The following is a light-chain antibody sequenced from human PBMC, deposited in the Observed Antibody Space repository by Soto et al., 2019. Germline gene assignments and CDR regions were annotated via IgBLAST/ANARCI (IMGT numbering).Light chain of an antibody. CDR3: CSYSGSDSLL. J-gene: IGLJ2*01. CDR1: SSDVGSYNY. Sequence: QSALTQPRSVSGSPGESVTISCSGTSSDVGSYNYVSWYQQYPGKAPKVMIYDVSERPSEVPVRFSGSKSGNTASLTISGLQAEDVAEYFCCSYSGSDSLLFGGGTKLTVL. V-gene: IGLV2-11*01. CDR2: DVS.